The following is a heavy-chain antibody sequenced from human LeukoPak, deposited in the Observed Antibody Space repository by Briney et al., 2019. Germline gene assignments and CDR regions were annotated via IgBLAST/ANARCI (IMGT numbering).Heavy chain of an antibody. CDR1: GFTFSSYA. D-gene: IGHD6-19*01. J-gene: IGHJ4*02. CDR3: ARVPNSSGWSTFDY. CDR2: ISSNGGNT. V-gene: IGHV3-64*01. Sequence: GGSLRLSCAASGFTFSSYAMHWVRQAPGKGLEYVSAISSNGGNTFYANSVKGRFTVSRDSSKSTLYLQMGSLRPEDTAVYYCARVPNSSGWSTFDYWGLGTLVTVSP.